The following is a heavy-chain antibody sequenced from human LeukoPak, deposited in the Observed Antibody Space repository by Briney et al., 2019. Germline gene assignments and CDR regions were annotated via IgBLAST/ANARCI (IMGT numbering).Heavy chain of an antibody. CDR3: VKGSADGDYAA. J-gene: IGHJ5*02. V-gene: IGHV3-64D*09. CDR2: ISSNGGST. Sequence: GRSLRLSCAASGFTFSSYSMHWVRQATGKGLQYVSSISSNGGSTYYADSVKGRSTISRDNSKNTLYLQMSSLRPEDTAVYYCVKGSADGDYAAWGQGTLVTVSS. D-gene: IGHD4-17*01. CDR1: GFTFSSYS.